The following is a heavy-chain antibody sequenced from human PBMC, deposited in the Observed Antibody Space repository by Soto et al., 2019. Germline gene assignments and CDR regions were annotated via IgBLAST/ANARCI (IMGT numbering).Heavy chain of an antibody. CDR1: GFTVNSYY. J-gene: IGHJ4*02. V-gene: IGHV3-66*01. CDR2: IHTGGVT. Sequence: EVQLVESGGGLVQPGGSLRLSCEASGFTVNSYYMSWVRQAPGKGLEWVAVIHTGGVTYYADSVKGRFIISRDNSKNTQYLQMSSLRAEDTAVYYCAREKGTGDWDNFFHYWGQGALVTVSS. CDR3: AREKGTGDWDNFFHY. D-gene: IGHD3-3*01.